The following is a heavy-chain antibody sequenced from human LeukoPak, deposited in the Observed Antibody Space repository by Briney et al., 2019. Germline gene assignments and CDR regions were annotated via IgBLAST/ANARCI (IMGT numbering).Heavy chain of an antibody. Sequence: GGSLRLSCAASGFTFSSYGMHWVRQAPGKGLEWVAAIWYDGSNKYYADSVKGRFTISRDNSKNTLYLQMNSLRAEDTAVYYCARDTAMATGGEYYYYMDVWGKGTTVTVSS. D-gene: IGHD5-18*01. J-gene: IGHJ6*03. CDR1: GFTFSSYG. CDR2: IWYDGSNK. CDR3: ARDTAMATGGEYYYYMDV. V-gene: IGHV3-33*01.